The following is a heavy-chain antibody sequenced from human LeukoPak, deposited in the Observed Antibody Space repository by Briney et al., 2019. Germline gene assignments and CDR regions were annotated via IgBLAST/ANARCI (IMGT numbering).Heavy chain of an antibody. CDR3: ARHEGMVAASFDY. V-gene: IGHV4-34*01. D-gene: IGHD2-15*01. J-gene: IGHJ4*02. CDR1: GGSFSGYY. CDR2: INHSGST. Sequence: PSETLSLTCAVYGGSFSGYYWSWIRQPPGKGLEWIGEINHSGSTNYNPSLKSRVTISVDTSKNQFSLKLSSVTAADTAVYYCARHEGMVAASFDYWGQGTLVTVSS.